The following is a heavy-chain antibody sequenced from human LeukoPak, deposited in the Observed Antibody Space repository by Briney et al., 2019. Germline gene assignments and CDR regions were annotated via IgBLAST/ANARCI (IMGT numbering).Heavy chain of an antibody. V-gene: IGHV4-4*07. J-gene: IGHJ3*02. CDR1: GGSISSYY. D-gene: IGHD6-19*01. Sequence: SETLSLTCTVTGGSISSYYWSWIRQPAGKGLEWIGRIYTSGSTNYNPSLKSRVTMSVDTSKNQFSLKLSSVTAADTAVYYCARDLLAQSSGWTARSAFDIWGQGTMVTVSS. CDR2: IYTSGST. CDR3: ARDLLAQSSGWTARSAFDI.